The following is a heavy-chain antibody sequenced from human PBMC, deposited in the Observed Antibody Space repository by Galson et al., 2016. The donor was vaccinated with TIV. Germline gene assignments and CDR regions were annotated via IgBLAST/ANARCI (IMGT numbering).Heavy chain of an antibody. CDR2: IRSHFDGGTI. CDR3: SRGAYGFFLGSDASDI. V-gene: IGHV3-15*01. CDR1: GFIFSNAW. J-gene: IGHJ3*02. D-gene: IGHD4-17*01. Sequence: SLRLSCAGSGFIFSNAWMTWVRQEPGKGLEWVGRIRSHFDGGTIDYAAPVKGRFIILRDDSAQTLYLQMTSLKTEDTGIYYCSRGAYGFFLGSDASDIWGQGRLVTVSS.